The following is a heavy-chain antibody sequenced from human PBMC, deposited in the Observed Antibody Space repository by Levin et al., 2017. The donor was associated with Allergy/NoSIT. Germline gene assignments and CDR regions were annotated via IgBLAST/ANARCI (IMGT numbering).Heavy chain of an antibody. CDR2: INQSGST. D-gene: IGHD5-18*01. V-gene: IGHV4-34*01. J-gene: IGHJ4*02. Sequence: SETLSLTCAVYGGSFSGYYWSWIRQPPGKGLEWIGEINQSGSTNYNPSLKSRVTISVDTSNNQFSLKLSSVTAADTAVYYCAREKYSYGAYYFDYWGQGTLVTVSS. CDR1: GGSFSGYY. CDR3: AREKYSYGAYYFDY.